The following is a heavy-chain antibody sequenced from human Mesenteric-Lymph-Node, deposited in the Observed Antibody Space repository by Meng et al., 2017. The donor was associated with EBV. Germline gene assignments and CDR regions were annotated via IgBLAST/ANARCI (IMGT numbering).Heavy chain of an antibody. Sequence: QVQLQTWGAGLLKPAETLSLSCAVYGGSFSDYYWSWIRQPPGKGLEWIGEINHSGNTHNNPSLKSRVSMSVDTSKNQFSLKLDSVTAADTAMYYCAGHVGRGGDYWDQGALVTVSS. CDR3: AGHVGRGGDY. J-gene: IGHJ4*02. V-gene: IGHV4-34*02. CDR2: INHSGNT. D-gene: IGHD3-10*01. CDR1: GGSFSDYY.